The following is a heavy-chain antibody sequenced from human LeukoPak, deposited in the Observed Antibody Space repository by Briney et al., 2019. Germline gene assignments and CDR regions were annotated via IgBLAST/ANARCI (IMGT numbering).Heavy chain of an antibody. J-gene: IGHJ6*02. Sequence: GGSLRLSCEVSGFTVTSNYMSWVRQAPGKGLEWVSVVYPGGFTDHADSVKGRFTISRDTSKNTVYFQMNNLRAEDTAVYYCTIGGVIWRMDAWGQGTTVAVSS. V-gene: IGHV3-66*01. CDR3: TIGGVIWRMDA. CDR2: VYPGGFT. D-gene: IGHD3-10*01. CDR1: GFTVTSNY.